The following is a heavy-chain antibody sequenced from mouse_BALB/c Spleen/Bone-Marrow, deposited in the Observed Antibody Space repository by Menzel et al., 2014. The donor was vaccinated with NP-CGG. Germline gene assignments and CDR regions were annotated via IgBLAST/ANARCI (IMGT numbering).Heavy chain of an antibody. V-gene: IGHV1-54*01. CDR2: INPGSGGT. J-gene: IGHJ2*01. CDR1: GYAFTNYL. D-gene: IGHD2-1*01. CDR3: ARIYYGNYY. Sequence: QVQLKQSGAELVRPGTSVKVSCKASGYAFTNYLIEWVKQRPGQGLEWIGVINPGSGGTNYNGKFKGKATLTADKSSSTAYMQLSSLTSDDSAVYFCARIYYGNYYWGQGTTLTVSS.